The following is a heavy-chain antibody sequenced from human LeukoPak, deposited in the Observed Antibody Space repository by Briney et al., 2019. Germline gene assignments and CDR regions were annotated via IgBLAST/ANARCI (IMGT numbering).Heavy chain of an antibody. Sequence: GGSLRPSCAASGFTFSSYNMNWVRQAPGKGLEWISYISSTSGNIDYADSVKGRFTISRDNAKTSLYLQMNSLRAEDTAVYYCTSRGTLYGYWGQGTLVTVSS. CDR1: GFTFSSYN. J-gene: IGHJ4*02. CDR2: ISSTSGNI. CDR3: TSRGTLYGY. D-gene: IGHD2/OR15-2a*01. V-gene: IGHV3-48*01.